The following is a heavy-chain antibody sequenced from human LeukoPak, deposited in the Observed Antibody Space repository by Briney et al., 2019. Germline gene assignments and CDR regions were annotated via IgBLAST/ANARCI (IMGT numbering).Heavy chain of an antibody. Sequence: PSETLSLTCTVSGGSISSSRYYWGWIRQPPGKGLEWIGSIYYSGSTYYNPSLKSRVTISVDTSKNQFSLKLSSVTAADTAVYYCARHGRWELRYYFDYWGQGTLVTVSS. CDR3: ARHGRWELRYYFDY. CDR2: IYYSGST. J-gene: IGHJ4*02. D-gene: IGHD1-26*01. CDR1: GGSISSSRYY. V-gene: IGHV4-39*01.